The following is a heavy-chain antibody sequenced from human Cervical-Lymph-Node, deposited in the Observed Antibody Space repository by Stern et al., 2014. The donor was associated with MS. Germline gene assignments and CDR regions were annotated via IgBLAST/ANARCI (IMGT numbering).Heavy chain of an antibody. CDR1: GYTFTSYW. V-gene: IGHV5-51*01. CDR3: ARQRYFDY. Sequence: VQLVQSGPEVKRPGESLKISCQASGYTFTSYWIGWVRQMPGKGLEWIAIIFPGGSDIRYSPSFQGQVTISDDKSSSTAYLQWNNLKASDTAIYYCARQRYFDYWGQGTLVTVSS. CDR2: IFPGGSDI. J-gene: IGHJ4*02.